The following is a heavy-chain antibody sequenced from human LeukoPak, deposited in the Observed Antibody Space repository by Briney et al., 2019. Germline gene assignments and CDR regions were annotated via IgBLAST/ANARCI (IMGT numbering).Heavy chain of an antibody. CDR1: GGSFSGYY. Sequence: SETLSLTCAVYGGSFSGYYWSWIRQPPGKGLEWIGEINHSGSTNYNPSLKSRVTISVDTSENQFSLKLSSVTAADTAVYYCARLTYYFDYWGQGTLVTVSS. V-gene: IGHV4-34*01. D-gene: IGHD3-9*01. CDR3: ARLTYYFDY. CDR2: INHSGST. J-gene: IGHJ4*02.